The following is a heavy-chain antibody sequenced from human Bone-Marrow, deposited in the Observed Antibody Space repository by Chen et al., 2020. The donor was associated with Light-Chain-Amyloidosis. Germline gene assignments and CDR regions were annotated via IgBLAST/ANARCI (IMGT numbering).Heavy chain of an antibody. D-gene: IGHD3-9*01. V-gene: IGHV4-39*01. Sequence: QLQLQESGPGLVKTSETMSLTCTVSSGSISSDNYYWGWIRQPPGQGLEWIGSIHFRGDTYYRPSLRSRVTISVDTSKNQFSLILNSMTAADTAVYYCVRQRRGIGWLPVYWGQGTLVTVSS. J-gene: IGHJ4*02. CDR3: VRQRRGIGWLPVY. CDR2: IHFRGDT. CDR1: SGSISSDNYY.